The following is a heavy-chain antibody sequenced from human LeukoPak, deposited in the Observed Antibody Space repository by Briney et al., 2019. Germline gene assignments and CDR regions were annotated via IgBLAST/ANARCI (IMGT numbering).Heavy chain of an antibody. CDR2: ISSSGSST. V-gene: IGHV3-23*01. D-gene: IGHD1-26*01. CDR3: ARRSPGTSSLFYYYMDV. CDR1: GFTFSNHA. Sequence: GGSMRLSCAASGFTFSNHAMSWVRQAPGKGLEWVSGISSSGSSTFFADHVKGRFTISRDNAKNSLYLQMTTLRAEDTAVYYCARRSPGTSSLFYYYMDVWGKGTTVTVSS. J-gene: IGHJ6*03.